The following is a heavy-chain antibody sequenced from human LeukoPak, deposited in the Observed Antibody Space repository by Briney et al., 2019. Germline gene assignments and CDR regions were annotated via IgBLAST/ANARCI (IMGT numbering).Heavy chain of an antibody. V-gene: IGHV4-4*09. Sequence: SETLSLTCAVSGDSISNYYWSWIRQPPGKGLEWIGYIYTSGSTNYNPSLKSRVTISVDTSKNQFSLKLYSVTAADTAVYYCARGRIQLWEFDYWGQGTLVTVSS. J-gene: IGHJ4*02. CDR3: ARGRIQLWEFDY. D-gene: IGHD5-18*01. CDR1: GDSISNYY. CDR2: IYTSGST.